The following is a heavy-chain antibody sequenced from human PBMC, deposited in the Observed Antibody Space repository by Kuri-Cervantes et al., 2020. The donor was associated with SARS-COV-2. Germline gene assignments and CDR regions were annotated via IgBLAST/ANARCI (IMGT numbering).Heavy chain of an antibody. CDR2: IWYDGSNK. V-gene: IGHV3-33*06. D-gene: IGHD3-10*01. Sequence: GESLKISCAASELTFSSYGMHWVRQAPGKGLEWVAVIWYDGSNKSYADSVRGRFTISRDNSKNTLYLQMNSLRAEDTAVYYCAKDMVPGSWGRGTLVTVSS. J-gene: IGHJ2*01. CDR3: AKDMVPGS. CDR1: ELTFSSYG.